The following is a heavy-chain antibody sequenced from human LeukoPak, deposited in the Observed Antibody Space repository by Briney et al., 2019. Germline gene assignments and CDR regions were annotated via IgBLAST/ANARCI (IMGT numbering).Heavy chain of an antibody. D-gene: IGHD2-21*02. V-gene: IGHV4-34*01. CDR3: TRMTAGHDY. CDR1: GVSFDDYY. Sequence: PSETLSLTCAVSGVSFDDYYWSWVRQTPGKGLECIGEINHSGYTNDSPSLKSRVTLSIDTSRKQFSLNLRSVTVADTGIYYCTRMTAGHDYWGKGTLVTVSS. J-gene: IGHJ4*02. CDR2: INHSGYT.